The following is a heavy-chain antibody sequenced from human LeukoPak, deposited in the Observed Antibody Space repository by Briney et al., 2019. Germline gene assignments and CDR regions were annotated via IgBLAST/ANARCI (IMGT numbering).Heavy chain of an antibody. CDR2: IYTSGST. Sequence: PSETLSLTCTVSGGSISSYYWSWIRQPAGKGLEWIGRIYTSGSTNYNPSLKSRVTVSVDTSKNQFSLKLSSVTAADTAVYYCARDVQGGAAAGLNWFDPWGQGTLVTVSS. V-gene: IGHV4-4*07. CDR3: ARDVQGGAAAGLNWFDP. D-gene: IGHD6-13*01. J-gene: IGHJ5*02. CDR1: GGSISSYY.